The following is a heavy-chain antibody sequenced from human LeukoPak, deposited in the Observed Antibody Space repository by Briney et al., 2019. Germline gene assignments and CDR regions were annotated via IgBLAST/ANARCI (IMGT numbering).Heavy chain of an antibody. D-gene: IGHD2-15*01. CDR2: ISWNSGSI. V-gene: IGHV3-9*01. CDR1: GFTFDDYA. J-gene: IGHJ4*02. CDR3: ATDIGYCSGGSCYPHFDY. Sequence: GGSLRLSCAASGFTFDDYAMHWVRQAPGKGLEWVSGISWNSGSIGYADSVKGRFTISRDNAKNSLYLQMNSLRAEDTALYYCATDIGYCSGGSCYPHFDYWGQGTLVTVSS.